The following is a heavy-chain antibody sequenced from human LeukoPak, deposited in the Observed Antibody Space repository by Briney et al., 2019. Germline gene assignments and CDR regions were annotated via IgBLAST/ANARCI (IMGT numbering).Heavy chain of an antibody. Sequence: GGSLRLFCAASGFTFSSYGMHWVRQAPGKGLEWVAVIWYDGSNKYYADSVKGRFTISRDNSKNTLYLQMNSLRAEDTAVYYCARVGLRFLEWLLYYWGQGTLVTVSS. CDR3: ARVGLRFLEWLLYY. V-gene: IGHV3-33*01. CDR2: IWYDGSNK. D-gene: IGHD3-3*01. CDR1: GFTFSSYG. J-gene: IGHJ4*02.